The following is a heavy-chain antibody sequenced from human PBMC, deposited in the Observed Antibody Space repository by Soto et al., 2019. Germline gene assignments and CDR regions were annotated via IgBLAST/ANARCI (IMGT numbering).Heavy chain of an antibody. CDR3: ARGSAVAGIDY. CDR2: ISYDGGNK. D-gene: IGHD6-19*01. CDR1: GFTFSSYA. Sequence: QVQLVEAGGGVVQPGRSLRLSCAASGFTFSSYAMHWVRQAPGKGLEWVAVISYDGGNKYYADSVKGRFTISRDNSKNTLYLQMNSLRAEDTAVYYCARGSAVAGIDYWGQGTLVTVSS. V-gene: IGHV3-30-3*01. J-gene: IGHJ4*02.